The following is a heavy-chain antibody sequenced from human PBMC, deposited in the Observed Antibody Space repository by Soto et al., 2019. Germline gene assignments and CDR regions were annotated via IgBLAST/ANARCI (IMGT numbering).Heavy chain of an antibody. Sequence: QVQLVESGGGVVQPGRSLRLSCAASGFTFSSYGMHWVRQAPGEGLEWVAVIWYDGSNKYYADSVKGRFTISRDNSKNTLYLQMNSLRAEDTAVYYCASWVGDIVVVPAAIHRSHYYYYYMDVWGKGTTVTVSS. CDR3: ASWVGDIVVVPAAIHRSHYYYYYMDV. CDR2: IWYDGSNK. V-gene: IGHV3-33*01. D-gene: IGHD2-2*01. J-gene: IGHJ6*03. CDR1: GFTFSSYG.